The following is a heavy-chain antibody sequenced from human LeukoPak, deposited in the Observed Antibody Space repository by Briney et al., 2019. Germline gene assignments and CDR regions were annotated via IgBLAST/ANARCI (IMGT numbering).Heavy chain of an antibody. CDR2: IWYGGGDK. J-gene: IGHJ4*01. CDR3: ARYGFISNTCYGFVGF. D-gene: IGHD3-3*02. CDR1: GLTFRIFG. V-gene: IGHV3-33*01. Sequence: PGGSLRLSCAASGLTFRIFGMHWLRQAPGKGLEWVVVIWYGGGDKRYADSVQGRFTISRDNSKNTLDLQMMSLRADDKAVYYCARYGFISNTCYGFVGFWGQGTLVTVSS.